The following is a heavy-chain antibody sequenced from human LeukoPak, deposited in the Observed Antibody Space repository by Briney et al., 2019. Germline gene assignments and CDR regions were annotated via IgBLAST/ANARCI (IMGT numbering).Heavy chain of an antibody. J-gene: IGHJ3*02. CDR1: GGSISSYY. CDR2: IYYSGSTSYYSGST. V-gene: IGHV4-59*01. CDR3: ARSRGEDPNDAFDI. Sequence: TSETLSLTCTVSGGSISSYYWSWIRQPPGKGLEWIGYIYYSGSTSYYSGSTNYNPSLQSRVTISVDTSKNQFSLKLSSVTAADTAVYYCARSRGEDPNDAFDIWGQGTVVTVSS.